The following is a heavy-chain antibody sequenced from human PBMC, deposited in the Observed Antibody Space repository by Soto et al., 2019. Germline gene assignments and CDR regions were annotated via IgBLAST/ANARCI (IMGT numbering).Heavy chain of an antibody. V-gene: IGHV1-24*01. Sequence: ASVKVSCKVSGYTLTELSMHWVRQAPGKGLEWMGGFDPEDGETIYAQKFQGRVTITADESTSTAYMELSSLRSEDTAVYYCARAGVPAAFPYYYYGMDVWGQGTTVTVSS. CDR2: FDPEDGET. CDR3: ARAGVPAAFPYYYYGMDV. D-gene: IGHD2-2*01. J-gene: IGHJ6*02. CDR1: GYTLTELS.